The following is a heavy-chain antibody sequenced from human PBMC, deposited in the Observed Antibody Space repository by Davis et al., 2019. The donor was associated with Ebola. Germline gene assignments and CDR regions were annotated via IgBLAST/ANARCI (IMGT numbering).Heavy chain of an antibody. Sequence: AASVKVSCKASGYTFTSYAMHWVRQAPGQRLEWMGWINGGNGNTRYAQKFQGRVTITRDTSASTAYMELSSLRSEDTAVYYCARGGGRQQLVPRFDYWGQGTLVTVSS. J-gene: IGHJ4*02. V-gene: IGHV1-3*01. CDR3: ARGGGRQQLVPRFDY. CDR1: GYTFTSYA. D-gene: IGHD6-13*01. CDR2: INGGNGNT.